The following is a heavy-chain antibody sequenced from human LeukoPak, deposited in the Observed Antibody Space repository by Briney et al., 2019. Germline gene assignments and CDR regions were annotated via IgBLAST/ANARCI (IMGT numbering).Heavy chain of an antibody. D-gene: IGHD7-27*01. CDR3: AKERDSRDWGSGLWSRDPRRAPVQRGYYFDY. J-gene: IGHJ4*02. V-gene: IGHV3-30*02. CDR2: IRYDGSNT. CDR1: GFTFSTYG. Sequence: GGSLRLSCAASGFTFSTYGIHWVRQAPGKGLEWVAFIRYDGSNTYYADSVKGRFTISRDNSKNTLYLQMNSLRAEDTAVYYCAKERDSRDWGSGLWSRDPRRAPVQRGYYFDYWGQGTLVTVSS.